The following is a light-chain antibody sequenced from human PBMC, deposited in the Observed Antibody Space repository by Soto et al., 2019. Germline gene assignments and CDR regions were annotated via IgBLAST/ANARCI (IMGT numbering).Light chain of an antibody. CDR2: DVS. CDR1: SSDVGGYNY. Sequence: QSVLTQPPSASGSPGQSVTISCTGTSSDVGGYNYVSWYQQHPGKAPKLMIYDVSKRPSGVPDRFSGSKSGNTASLTVSGLQADDEADYYCSSYAGTHGVFGTGTKVTVL. J-gene: IGLJ1*01. V-gene: IGLV2-8*01. CDR3: SSYAGTHGV.